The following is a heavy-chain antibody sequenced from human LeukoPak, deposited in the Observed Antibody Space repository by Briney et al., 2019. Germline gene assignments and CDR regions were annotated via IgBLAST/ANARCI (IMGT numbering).Heavy chain of an antibody. D-gene: IGHD6-13*01. CDR1: GGSISSYY. J-gene: IGHJ4*02. CDR3: AIGIARGVDY. V-gene: IGHV4-59*01. CDR2: IYYSGST. Sequence: SETLSLTCIVSGGSISSYYWSWIRQPPGKGLEWIGYIYYSGSTDYNPSLKSRVTISVDTSKNQFSLKLSSVTAADTAVYYCAIGIARGVDYWGQGTLVTVSS.